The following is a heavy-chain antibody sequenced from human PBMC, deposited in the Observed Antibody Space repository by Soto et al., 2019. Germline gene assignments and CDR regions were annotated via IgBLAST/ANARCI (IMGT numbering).Heavy chain of an antibody. CDR2: ISWNSGSI. D-gene: IGHD2-15*01. CDR1: GFTFDDYA. J-gene: IGHJ4*02. Sequence: EVQLVESGGGLVQPGRSLRLSCAASGFTFDDYAMHWVRQAPGKGLEWVSGISWNSGSIGYADSVKGRFTISRDNAKNSLYRQMTSLRAEDTALYYCATDNRMRGPYYFDYWGQGTLVTVSS. V-gene: IGHV3-9*01. CDR3: ATDNRMRGPYYFDY.